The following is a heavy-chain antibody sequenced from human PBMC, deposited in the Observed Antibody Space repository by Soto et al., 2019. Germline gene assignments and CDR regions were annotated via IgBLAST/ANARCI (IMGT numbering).Heavy chain of an antibody. J-gene: IGHJ6*03. D-gene: IGHD2-15*01. CDR2: INHSGST. CDR1: GGSFSGYY. Sequence: SETLSLTCAVYGGSFSGYYWSWIRQPPGKGLEWIGEINHSGSTNYNPSLKSRVTISVDTSKNQFSLKLSSVTAADTAVYYCARGVTRYCSGGSCYSGYYYYYYMDVWGKGTTVTVS. V-gene: IGHV4-34*01. CDR3: ARGVTRYCSGGSCYSGYYYYYYMDV.